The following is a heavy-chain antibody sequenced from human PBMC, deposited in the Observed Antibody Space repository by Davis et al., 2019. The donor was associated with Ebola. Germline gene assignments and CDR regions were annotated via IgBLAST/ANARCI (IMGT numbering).Heavy chain of an antibody. V-gene: IGHV4-59*08. J-gene: IGHJ5*02. CDR1: GGSFGSFSAYY. Sequence: SETLSLTCDVSGGSFGSFSAYYWSWIRQPPGKGLEWLGYIFDSRSTSYNPSLKSRVTISVDTSKNQFSLKLSSVTAADTAVYYCARFIVGPTNWFDPWGQGTLVTVSS. CDR2: IFDSRST. D-gene: IGHD1-26*01. CDR3: ARFIVGPTNWFDP.